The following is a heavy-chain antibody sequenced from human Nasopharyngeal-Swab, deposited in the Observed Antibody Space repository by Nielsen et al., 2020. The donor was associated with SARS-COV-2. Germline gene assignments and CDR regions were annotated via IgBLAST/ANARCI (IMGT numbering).Heavy chain of an antibody. CDR2: ISWNSGSI. V-gene: IGHV3-9*01. J-gene: IGHJ5*02. CDR3: AKDAVRHRTASSSWYNWFDP. D-gene: IGHD6-13*01. Sequence: GGSLRLSCAASGSTFDDYAMHWVRQAPGKGLEWVSGISWNSGSIGYADSVKGRFTISRDNAKNSLYLQMNSLRAEDTALYYCAKDAVRHRTASSSWYNWFDPWGQGTLVTVSS. CDR1: GSTFDDYA.